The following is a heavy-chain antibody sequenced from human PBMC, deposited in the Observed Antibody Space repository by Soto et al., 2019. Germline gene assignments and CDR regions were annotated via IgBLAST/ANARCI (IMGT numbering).Heavy chain of an antibody. CDR3: ARGDERNIVVVIAIPGYYYYGMDV. V-gene: IGHV1-69*06. Sequence: QVQLVQSGAEVKKPGSSVKVSCKASGGTFSSYAISWVRQAPGQGLEWMGGIIPIFGTANYAQKFQGRVTITADKSTSTAYMELSSLRSEDTAVYYCARGDERNIVVVIAIPGYYYYGMDVWGQGTTVTVSS. CDR1: GGTFSSYA. CDR2: IIPIFGTA. D-gene: IGHD2-21*01. J-gene: IGHJ6*02.